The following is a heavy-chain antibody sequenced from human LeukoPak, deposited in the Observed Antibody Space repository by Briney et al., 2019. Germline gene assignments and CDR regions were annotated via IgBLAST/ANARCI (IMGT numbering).Heavy chain of an antibody. D-gene: IGHD3-22*01. J-gene: IGHJ4*02. Sequence: ASVKVSCKASGYTFTSYDINWVRQATGQGLEWMGWISAYNGNTNYAQKLQGRVTMTTDTSTSTAYMELRSLRSDDTAVYYCARAPLLDYYDSSGYPDYWGQGTLVTVSS. CDR3: ARAPLLDYYDSSGYPDY. CDR2: ISAYNGNT. V-gene: IGHV1-18*01. CDR1: GYTFTSYD.